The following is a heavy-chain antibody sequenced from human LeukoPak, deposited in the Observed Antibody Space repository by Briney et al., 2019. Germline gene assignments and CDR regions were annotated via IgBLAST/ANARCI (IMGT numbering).Heavy chain of an antibody. Sequence: PSETLSLTCTVSGGSISSSSYDWGWIRQPPGKGLEWIGSIYYSGSTYFNPSLKSRVTISVDTSKNQFSLKLSSVTAADTAVYYCARRGSSWYYFDYWGQGTLVTVSS. CDR2: IYYSGST. CDR3: ARRGSSWYYFDY. D-gene: IGHD6-13*01. J-gene: IGHJ4*02. CDR1: GGSISSSSYD. V-gene: IGHV4-39*01.